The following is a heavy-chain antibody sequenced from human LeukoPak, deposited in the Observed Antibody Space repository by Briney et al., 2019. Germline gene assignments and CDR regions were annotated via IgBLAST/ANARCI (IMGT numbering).Heavy chain of an antibody. D-gene: IGHD6-13*01. V-gene: IGHV4-59*08. J-gene: IGHJ5*02. CDR1: GGSISSYY. CDR2: IYYSGST. Sequence: SETLSLTCTVSGGSISSYYWTWIRQPPGKGLEWIGYIYYSGSTNQNPSLKSRVTISVDTSKNQFSLKLSSVTAADTAVYYCARGRVAAAGTNWFDPWGQGTLVTVSS. CDR3: ARGRVAAAGTNWFDP.